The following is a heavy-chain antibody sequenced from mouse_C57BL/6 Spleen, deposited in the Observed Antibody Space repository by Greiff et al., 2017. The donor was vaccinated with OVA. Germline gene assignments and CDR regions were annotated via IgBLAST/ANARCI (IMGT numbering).Heavy chain of an antibody. V-gene: IGHV5-16*02. CDR3: ARRRDYGSSSYAMDY. CDR1: GFTFSDYY. Sequence: EVKLMESEGGLVQPGSSMKLSCTASGFTFSDYYMAWVRQVPEKGLEWVANINYDGSSTYYLDSLKSRFIISRDNAKNILYLQMSSLKSEDTATYYCARRRDYGSSSYAMDYWGQGTSVTVSS. J-gene: IGHJ4*01. D-gene: IGHD1-1*01. CDR2: INYDGSST.